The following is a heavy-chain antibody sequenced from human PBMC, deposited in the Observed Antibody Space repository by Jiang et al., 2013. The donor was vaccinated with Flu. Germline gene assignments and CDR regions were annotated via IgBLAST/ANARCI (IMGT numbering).Heavy chain of an antibody. CDR3: ARDDNGGPTVTFPRPAHFYNWFDY. D-gene: IGHD4-17*01. Sequence: TYYNPSLKSRVTISVDTSKNQFSLKLSSVTAADTAVYYCARDDNGGPTVTFPRPAHFYNWFDYWGQGTLVTVSS. J-gene: IGHJ5*01. CDR2: T. V-gene: IGHV4-30-2*04.